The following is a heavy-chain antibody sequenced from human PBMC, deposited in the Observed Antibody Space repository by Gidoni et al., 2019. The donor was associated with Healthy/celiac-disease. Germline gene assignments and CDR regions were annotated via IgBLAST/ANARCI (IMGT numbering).Heavy chain of an antibody. CDR3: ATRAWEPTVYWFDP. J-gene: IGHJ5*02. D-gene: IGHD1-26*01. V-gene: IGHV4-34*01. CDR2: INHSGST. Sequence: QVQLQQWGAGLLKPSETLSLTCAVYGGSFSGYYWTWIRQPPGKGLEWIGEINHSGSTNYNPSLKSRVTMSVDTSKNQFSLKLSSVTAADTAVYYCATRAWEPTVYWFDPWGQGTLVTVSS. CDR1: GGSFSGYY.